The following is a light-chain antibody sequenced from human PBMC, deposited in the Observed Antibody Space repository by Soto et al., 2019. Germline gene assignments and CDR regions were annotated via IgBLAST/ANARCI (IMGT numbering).Light chain of an antibody. J-gene: IGKJ4*01. V-gene: IGKV1-9*01. Sequence: DIQLTQSPSFLSASVGDRVTIICRASQGISSYLAWYQQKPGKAPNLLIYAASTLQRGVPSRFSGSGSGTEFTLTIGSLQPEDFATYCCQQLNGYPLTFGGGTKVEIK. CDR3: QQLNGYPLT. CDR2: AAS. CDR1: QGISSY.